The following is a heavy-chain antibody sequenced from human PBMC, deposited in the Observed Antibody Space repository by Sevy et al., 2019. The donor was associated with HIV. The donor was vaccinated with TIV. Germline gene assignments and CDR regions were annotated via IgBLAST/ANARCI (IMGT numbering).Heavy chain of an antibody. CDR1: GFTFSSYS. J-gene: IGHJ3*02. CDR3: ARAVPATDAFDI. D-gene: IGHD6-19*01. Sequence: GGCLRLSCAASGFTFSSYSMHWVRQAPGKGLEWVSSISGFSNYIYYADSMKGRFSISRDNAKNSLYLQMISLRAEDTAVFHCARAVPATDAFDIWGQGTLVTVSS. CDR2: ISGFSNYI. V-gene: IGHV3-21*01.